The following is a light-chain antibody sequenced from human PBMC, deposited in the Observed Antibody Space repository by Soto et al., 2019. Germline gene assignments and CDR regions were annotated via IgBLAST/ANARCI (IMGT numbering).Light chain of an antibody. Sequence: QSVLTQPASVSGSPGQPITISCTGTSSDVGGYNYVSWYQQHPGKAPKVMIYDVSNRPSGVSNRFSGSKSGNTASLTISALQAEDEADYYCGAYTTSSTLFVFGTGTKVTFL. CDR1: SSDVGGYNY. J-gene: IGLJ1*01. CDR3: GAYTTSSTLFV. CDR2: DVS. V-gene: IGLV2-14*01.